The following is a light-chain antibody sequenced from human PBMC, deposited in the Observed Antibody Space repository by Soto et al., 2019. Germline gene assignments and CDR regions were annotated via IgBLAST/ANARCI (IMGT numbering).Light chain of an antibody. J-gene: IGKJ2*01. Sequence: IELTQSPCTLSLSPGERATLSCWASQSVSTTYLAWYQQKPGQPPTLLIYGASTRATGIPARFSGSGSGTDFTLTISSLQPEDSAVYYCQQYGSSPFTFGRGTKLEIK. CDR3: QQYGSSPFT. V-gene: IGKV3-20*01. CDR1: QSVSTTY. CDR2: GAS.